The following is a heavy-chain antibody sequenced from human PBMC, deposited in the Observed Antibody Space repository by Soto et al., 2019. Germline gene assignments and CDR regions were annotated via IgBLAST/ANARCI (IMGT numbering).Heavy chain of an antibody. J-gene: IGHJ6*02. CDR2: IKSKSDDGAT. D-gene: IGHD1-7*01. CDR1: GFSFNNAW. Sequence: EVQLAESGGGLVKPGGSLRLSCAASGFSFNNAWMNWVRQAPGKGLEWVGRIKSKSDDGATDYAAPVKGRFTISRDPSKNTLYLQMNSLKTEDTAIYFCTTVIRNYWAYYYYGMDVRGQGTTVTVSS. V-gene: IGHV3-15*07. CDR3: TTVIRNYWAYYYYGMDV.